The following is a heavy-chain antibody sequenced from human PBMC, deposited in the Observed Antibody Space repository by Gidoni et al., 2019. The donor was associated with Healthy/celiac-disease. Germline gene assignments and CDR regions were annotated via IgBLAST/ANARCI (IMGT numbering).Heavy chain of an antibody. CDR3: ARDPAAGKGTVDP. CDR2: IYTSGST. D-gene: IGHD6-13*01. V-gene: IGHV4-61*02. CDR1: GGSISSGSYY. J-gene: IGHJ5*02. Sequence: VQLQESVPCLATPSQTLSLTCTVSGGSISSGSYYWSWIRQPAGKGLEWIGRIYTSGSTNYNPSLKSRVTISVDTSKNQFSLKLSSVTAVYYCARDPAAGKGTVDPWGQGTLVTVSS.